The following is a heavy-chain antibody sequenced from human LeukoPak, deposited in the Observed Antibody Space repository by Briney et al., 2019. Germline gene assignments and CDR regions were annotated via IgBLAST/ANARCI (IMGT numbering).Heavy chain of an antibody. V-gene: IGHV1-2*02. D-gene: IGHD6-13*01. J-gene: IGHJ6*03. CDR1: GYTFTGYY. CDR3: ARIIAAAGTLDYYYYMDV. CDR2: INPNSGGT. Sequence: GASVKVSCKASGYTFTGYYMHWVRQAPGQGLEWMGWINPNSGGTNYAQKLQGRVTMTTDTSTSTAYMELRSLRSDDTAVYYCARIIAAAGTLDYYYYMDVWGKGTTVTVSS.